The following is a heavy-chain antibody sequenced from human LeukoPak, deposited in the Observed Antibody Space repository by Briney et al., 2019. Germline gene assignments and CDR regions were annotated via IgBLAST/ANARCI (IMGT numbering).Heavy chain of an antibody. CDR1: GFTVSSNY. CDR2: IYSGGST. D-gene: IGHD6-13*01. Sequence: GGSLRLSCAASGFTVSSNYMSWVRQAPGKGLEWVSVIYSGGSTYYADSVKGRFTISRDNSKNTLYLQMNSLRAEDTALYYCAKDYSSRPRFYFDCWGQGTLVTVSS. V-gene: IGHV3-53*01. J-gene: IGHJ4*02. CDR3: AKDYSSRPRFYFDC.